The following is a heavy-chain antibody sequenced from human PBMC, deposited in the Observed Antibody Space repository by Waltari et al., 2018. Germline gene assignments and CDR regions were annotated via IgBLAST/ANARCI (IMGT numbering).Heavy chain of an antibody. V-gene: IGHV1-69*10. D-gene: IGHD6-13*01. CDR1: AYTFSSYT. CDR2: ISPSLGIA. J-gene: IGHJ4*02. Sequence: QVQLVQSAAEVKKPASAVKVSCKASAYTFSSYTSSCVPPAPAQQLEWMGGISPSLGIANYAQKFQGRVTITADKSTSTAYMEMSSLRSEDTAVYYCARGEGGSSIAAAYWGQGTLVTVSS. CDR3: ARGEGGSSIAAAY.